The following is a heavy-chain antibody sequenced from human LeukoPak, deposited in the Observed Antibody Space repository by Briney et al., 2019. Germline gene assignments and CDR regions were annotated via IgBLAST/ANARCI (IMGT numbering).Heavy chain of an antibody. V-gene: IGHV4-30-2*01. CDR2: IYHSGST. D-gene: IGHD3-22*01. CDR3: ARGVADDSSGYLVGT. Sequence: SETLSLTCAVSGGSISSGGYSWSWIRQPPGKGLEWIGYIYHSGSTYYNPSLKSRVTISVDTSKNQFSLKLSSVTAADTAVYYCARGVADDSSGYLVGTWGQGTLVTVSS. J-gene: IGHJ5*02. CDR1: GGSISSGGYS.